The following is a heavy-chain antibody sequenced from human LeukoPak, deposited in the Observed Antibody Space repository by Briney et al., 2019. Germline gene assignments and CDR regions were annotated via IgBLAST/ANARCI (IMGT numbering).Heavy chain of an antibody. V-gene: IGHV1-3*01. D-gene: IGHD2-2*01. CDR1: GHTSTTYA. Sequence: GASVKVSCKASGHTSTTYAIHWVRQAPGQGLEWMGWINAGNGNIKYSQKLQGRVTIIGDTSASTSYMELSSLRSEDTAVYYCARGYCSSTSCYMDVRGQGTTVT. J-gene: IGHJ6*02. CDR2: INAGNGNI. CDR3: ARGYCSSTSCYMDV.